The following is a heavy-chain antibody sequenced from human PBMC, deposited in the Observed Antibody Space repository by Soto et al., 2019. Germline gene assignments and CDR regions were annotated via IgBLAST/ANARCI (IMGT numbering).Heavy chain of an antibody. CDR1: GDTFTSYG. CDR2: ISADNGNT. CDR3: ARDVAISGTRWFDP. D-gene: IGHD2-15*01. Sequence: ASVKVSCKASGDTFTSYGISWVRQAPGQGLEWMGWISADNGNTNYAQKVQGRVTMTTDTSTSTAYMELRSLRSDDTAVYFCARDVAISGTRWFDPWGKGTLVTVSS. J-gene: IGHJ5*02. V-gene: IGHV1-18*01.